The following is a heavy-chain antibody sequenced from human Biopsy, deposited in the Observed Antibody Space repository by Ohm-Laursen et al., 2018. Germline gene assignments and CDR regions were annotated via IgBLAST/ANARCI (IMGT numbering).Heavy chain of an antibody. V-gene: IGHV4-59*08. J-gene: IGHJ4*02. CDR3: AAYYYDSSGYFYAFHY. D-gene: IGHD3-22*01. CDR2: VSYRGNT. CDR1: GVSISSYF. Sequence: GTLSLTWSVSGVSISSYFWSWIRQPLGKGLAWIGYVSYRGNTKYNPSLKSRVIISADTSKNQFSLKLSSVTAADTAMYYCAAYYYDSSGYFYAFHYWGQGTLVTVSS.